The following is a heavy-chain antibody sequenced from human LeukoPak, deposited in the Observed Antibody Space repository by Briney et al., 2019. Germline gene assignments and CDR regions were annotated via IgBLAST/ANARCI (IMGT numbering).Heavy chain of an antibody. CDR3: ARKGTSVIRPFDY. J-gene: IGHJ4*02. CDR2: INPNSGGT. V-gene: IGHV1-2*02. CDR1: GYTFTGYY. Sequence: ASVKVSCKASGYTFTGYYMHWVRQAPGQGLEWMGWINPNSGGTNYAQKFQGRVTMTRDTSISTAYMELSRLRSDDTAVYYCARKGTSVIRPFDYWGQGTLVTVSS. D-gene: IGHD4-17*01.